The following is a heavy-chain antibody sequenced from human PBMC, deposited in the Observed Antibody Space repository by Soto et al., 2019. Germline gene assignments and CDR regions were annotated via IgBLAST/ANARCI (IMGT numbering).Heavy chain of an antibody. V-gene: IGHV1-8*01. Sequence: GASVKVSCEASGYSFTGRDMNWVRQTTGQGLEWMGWMEPSSGRTGYAQKFQGRVTMTRDTSINTAYMELSSLTSDDTAFYYCARGVTAGVDYWGQGTLVTVSS. CDR3: ARGVTAGVDY. CDR1: GYSFTGRD. CDR2: MEPSSGRT. D-gene: IGHD1-26*01. J-gene: IGHJ4*02.